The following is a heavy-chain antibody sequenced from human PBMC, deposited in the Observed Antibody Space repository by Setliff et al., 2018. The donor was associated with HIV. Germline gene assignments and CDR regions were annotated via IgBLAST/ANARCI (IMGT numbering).Heavy chain of an antibody. J-gene: IGHJ3*02. CDR1: GYSLSSGFY. CDR2: IFHSGDT. D-gene: IGHD3-16*01. CDR3: ARRTIWGGAFDI. Sequence: PSETLSLTCTVSGYSLSSGFYWGWFRQPPGKGLEWVGNIFHSGDTDQNPSLKSRVTLSVETSENQFSLRLNSMTAADTAVYYCARRTIWGGAFDIWGQGTMVTVSS. V-gene: IGHV4-38-2*02.